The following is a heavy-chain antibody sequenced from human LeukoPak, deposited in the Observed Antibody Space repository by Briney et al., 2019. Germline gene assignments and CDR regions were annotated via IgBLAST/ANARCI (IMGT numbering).Heavy chain of an antibody. J-gene: IGHJ3*02. CDR2: INPSGGST. V-gene: IGHV1-46*01. CDR1: GYTFTSYY. CDR3: ARGLRRDAFDI. D-gene: IGHD4-17*01. Sequence: ASVKVSCKASGYTFTSYYMHWVRQAPGQGLEWMGIINPSGGSTSYGQKFQGRFTMTRDMSTSTVYMELSILRSEDTAVYYCARGLRRDAFDIWGQGTMVTVSS.